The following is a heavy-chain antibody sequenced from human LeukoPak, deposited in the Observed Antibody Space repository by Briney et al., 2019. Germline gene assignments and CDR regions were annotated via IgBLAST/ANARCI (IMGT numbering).Heavy chain of an antibody. D-gene: IGHD2-2*01. CDR3: SRGPDRGPSDY. V-gene: IGHV3-23*01. CDR2: VGASGGST. CDR1: GFTFSTYV. J-gene: IGHJ4*02. Sequence: GGFLRLSCAVSGFTFSTYVMRWVRQAPGKGLEWVSSVGASGGSTYYADSVKGRFTISRDNSKNTLYLQMDSLRVDDTAVYFCSRGPDRGPSDYWGQGTLVTVSS.